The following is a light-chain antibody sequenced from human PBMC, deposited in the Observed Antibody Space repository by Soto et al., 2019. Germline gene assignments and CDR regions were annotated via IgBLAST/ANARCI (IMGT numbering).Light chain of an antibody. Sequence: EIVLTQSPATLSLSPGERATLSCRASQSVSSYLAWYQQKPGQAPRILIYDASNRATGIPARFSGSGSGTDFTLTICSLEPEDFAVYYCQQRSNWPPTWTFGQGTKVEIK. J-gene: IGKJ1*01. CDR1: QSVSSY. CDR3: QQRSNWPPTWT. V-gene: IGKV3-11*01. CDR2: DAS.